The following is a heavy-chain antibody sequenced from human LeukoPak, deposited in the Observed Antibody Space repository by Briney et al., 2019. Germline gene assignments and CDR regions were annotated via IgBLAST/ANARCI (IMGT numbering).Heavy chain of an antibody. CDR1: GFTFSTYA. Sequence: GGSLRLSCAASGFTFSTYAMSWVRQAPGKGLEWVSSIGAGGGTYYADSLKGRFTISRDNSKNTLYLQMNSLRAEDTAVYYCAKGNSGYSSGWYYHLFDYWGQGTLVTVSS. CDR3: AKGNSGYSSGWYYHLFDY. CDR2: IGAGGGT. V-gene: IGHV3-23*01. J-gene: IGHJ4*02. D-gene: IGHD6-19*01.